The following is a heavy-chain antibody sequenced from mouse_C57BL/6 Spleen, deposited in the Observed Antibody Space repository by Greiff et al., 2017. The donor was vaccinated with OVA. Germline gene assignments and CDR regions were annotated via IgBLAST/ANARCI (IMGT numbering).Heavy chain of an antibody. Sequence: QVQLKESGPGLLQPSQTLSLTCSFSGFSLSTFGMGVGWIRQPSGKGLEWLAHIWWDDDKYSNPVLKSRLTISKDTSKNQVFRKIANVDTADTDTYYCARIGLITTVVATPYWYFDVWGTGTTVTVSS. J-gene: IGHJ1*03. V-gene: IGHV8-8*01. CDR3: ARIGLITTVVATPYWYFDV. D-gene: IGHD1-1*01. CDR1: GFSLSTFGMG. CDR2: IWWDDDK.